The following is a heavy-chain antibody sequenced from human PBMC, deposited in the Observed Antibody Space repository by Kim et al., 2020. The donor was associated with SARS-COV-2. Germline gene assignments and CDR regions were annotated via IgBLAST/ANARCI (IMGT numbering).Heavy chain of an antibody. V-gene: IGHV4-39*07. D-gene: IGHD3-10*01. CDR1: GGSISSSSYY. Sequence: SETLSLTCTVSGGSISSSSYYWGWIRQPPGKGLEWIGSIYYSGSTYYNPSLKSRVTISVDTSKNQFSLKLSSVTAADTAVYYCARDQPFRGFDPWGQGTLVTVSS. J-gene: IGHJ5*02. CDR2: IYYSGST. CDR3: ARDQPFRGFDP.